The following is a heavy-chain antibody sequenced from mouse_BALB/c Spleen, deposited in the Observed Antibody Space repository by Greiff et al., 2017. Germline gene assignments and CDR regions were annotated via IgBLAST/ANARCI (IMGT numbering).Heavy chain of an antibody. CDR3: ARDLRNYYAMDY. J-gene: IGHJ4*01. CDR1: GYSITSGYY. Sequence: EVQLVESGPGLVKPSQSLSLTCSVTGYSITSGYYWNWIRQFPGNKLEWMGYISYDGSNNYNPSLKNRISITRDTSKNQFFLKLNSVTTEDTATYYCARDLRNYYAMDYWGQGTSVTVSS. V-gene: IGHV3-6*02. CDR2: ISYDGSN.